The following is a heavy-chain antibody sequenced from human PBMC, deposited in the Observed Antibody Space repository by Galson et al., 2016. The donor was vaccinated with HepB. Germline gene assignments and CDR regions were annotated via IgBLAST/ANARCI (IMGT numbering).Heavy chain of an antibody. Sequence: SLRLSCAASGFTFSSYWMSWVRQAPGMGLEWVANIKQDVSEKYYVDSVKGRFTISRDNAKSLVYLQMNSLRAEDTAVYYCARVQIYYYGMDVGGKGTTVTVS. J-gene: IGHJ6*04. CDR2: IKQDVSEK. V-gene: IGHV3-7*04. CDR3: ARVQIYYYGMDV. CDR1: GFTFSSYW.